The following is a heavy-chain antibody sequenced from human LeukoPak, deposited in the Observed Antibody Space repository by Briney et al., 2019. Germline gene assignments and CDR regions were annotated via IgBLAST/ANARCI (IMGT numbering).Heavy chain of an antibody. CDR1: GYTFTSYA. CDR2: INAGNGNT. J-gene: IGHJ3*01. D-gene: IGHD3-10*01. V-gene: IGHV1-3*01. Sequence: ASVKVSCKASGYTFTSYAMHWVRQAPGQRLEWMGWINAGNGNTKYSQKFQGRVTITRDTSASTAYMELSSLRSEDTAVYYCAREKTITVPLRDHAFDLWGQGILVTVSS. CDR3: AREKTITVPLRDHAFDL.